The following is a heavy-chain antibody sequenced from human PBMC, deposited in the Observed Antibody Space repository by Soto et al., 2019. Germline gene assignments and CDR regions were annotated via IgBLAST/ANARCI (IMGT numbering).Heavy chain of an antibody. V-gene: IGHV1-2*02. Sequence: ASVKVSCKASGYIFSEYYIQWVRQAPGQGLECMGWINPNNGGTTYAQKFHGRVTMTRDTSISTAYMELSRLRSDDTAVYFCAKGESSSAVSYSCYGLDVWGQGTTVTVSS. CDR2: INPNNGGT. J-gene: IGHJ6*02. CDR3: AKGESSSAVSYSCYGLDV. D-gene: IGHD6-6*01. CDR1: GYIFSEYY.